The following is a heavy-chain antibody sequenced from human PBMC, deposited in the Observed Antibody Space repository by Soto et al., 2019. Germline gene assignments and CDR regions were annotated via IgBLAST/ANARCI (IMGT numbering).Heavy chain of an antibody. J-gene: IGHJ4*02. V-gene: IGHV1-18*01. Sequence: ASVKVSCKASGYNFRSYGISWVRQAPGQRLEWMGWISAYNGNTNYAQKLQGRVTITRDTSTSTAYMELRSLRSDDTAVYFCAGDRGKWGQGTLVTVSS. CDR1: GYNFRSYG. CDR2: ISAYNGNT. CDR3: AGDRGK.